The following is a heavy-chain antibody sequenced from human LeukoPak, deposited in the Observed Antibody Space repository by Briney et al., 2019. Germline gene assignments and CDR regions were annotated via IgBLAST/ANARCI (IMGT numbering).Heavy chain of an antibody. CDR3: AKVQASLAVADTGPDY. J-gene: IGHJ4*02. CDR1: GFAFSYYG. Sequence: GGSLRLSCAASGFAFSYYGMHWVRQAPGKGLDWVAVLSYDGNNKYYAVSVKGRFTISRDNSENTLFLQMDSLTAEDTAVYYCAKVQASLAVADTGPDYWGQGTLVTVSS. CDR2: LSYDGNNK. V-gene: IGHV3-30*18. D-gene: IGHD6-19*01.